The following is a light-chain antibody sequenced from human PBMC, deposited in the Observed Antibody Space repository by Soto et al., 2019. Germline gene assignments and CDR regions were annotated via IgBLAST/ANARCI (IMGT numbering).Light chain of an antibody. J-gene: IGLJ1*01. CDR3: FSFTTTRTHV. Sequence: QSALTQPASLSGSPGQSITISCTGTSSDIGAYDYVSWFQQHPGKAPKLMISEVNNWPSGVSNRFSGSKSGNTAYLTISGLQVEDEAEYFCFSFTTTRTHVFGTGTKVTVL. V-gene: IGLV2-14*01. CDR2: EVN. CDR1: SSDIGAYDY.